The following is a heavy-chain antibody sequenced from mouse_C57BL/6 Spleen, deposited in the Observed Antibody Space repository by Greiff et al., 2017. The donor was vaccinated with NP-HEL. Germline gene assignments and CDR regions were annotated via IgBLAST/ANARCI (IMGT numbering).Heavy chain of an antibody. D-gene: IGHD1-1*01. CDR3: TGGYGSSYYWFAY. Sequence: EVMLVESGGGLVQPGGSMKLSCVASGFTFSNYWMNWVRQSPEKGLEWVAQIRLKSDNYATPYAESVKGRFTISRDDSKSSVYLQMNNLRAEDTGIYYCTGGYGSSYYWFAYWGQGTLVTVSA. CDR1: GFTFSNYW. J-gene: IGHJ3*01. V-gene: IGHV6-3*01. CDR2: IRLKSDNYAT.